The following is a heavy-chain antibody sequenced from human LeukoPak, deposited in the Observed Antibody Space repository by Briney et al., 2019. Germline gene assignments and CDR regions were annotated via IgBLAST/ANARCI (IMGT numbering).Heavy chain of an antibody. V-gene: IGHV3-53*05. CDR3: ARDREFSYAFSPYYFDY. CDR2: IYSGGNT. J-gene: IGHJ4*02. D-gene: IGHD5-18*01. Sequence: GGSLRLSCAASGLTVSSNCMSWVRQAPGKGLEWVSFIYSGGNTYYADSVKGRFTISRDNSKNTMYLQMNSLRTEDTAIYYCARDREFSYAFSPYYFDYWGQGTLVTVSS. CDR1: GLTVSSNC.